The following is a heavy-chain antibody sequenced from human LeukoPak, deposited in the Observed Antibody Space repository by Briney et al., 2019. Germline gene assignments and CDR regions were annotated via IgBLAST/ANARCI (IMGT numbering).Heavy chain of an antibody. CDR2: ISSSSSYI. Sequence: PGGSLRLSCAASGFTFSSYSMNWVRQAPGKGLEWVSSISSSSSYIYYADSVKGRFTISSGNAKNSLYLQMNSLRAEDTAVYYCASTLHVVVPAAIGYFDYWGQGTLVTVSS. CDR1: GFTFSSYS. J-gene: IGHJ4*02. D-gene: IGHD2-2*02. CDR3: ASTLHVVVPAAIGYFDY. V-gene: IGHV3-21*01.